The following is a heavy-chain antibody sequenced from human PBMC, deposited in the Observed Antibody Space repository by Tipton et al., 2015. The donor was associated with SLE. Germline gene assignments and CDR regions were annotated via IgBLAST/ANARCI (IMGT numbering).Heavy chain of an antibody. J-gene: IGHJ3*02. D-gene: IGHD1-26*01. CDR2: INHSGST. CDR1: GGSFSGYY. V-gene: IGHV4-34*01. Sequence: LRLSCAVYGGSFSGYYWSWIRQPPGKGLEWIGEINHSGSTNYNPSLKSRFTISVDTSKNQFSLKLSSVTAADTAVYYCARGSSGSYGGAFDIWGQGTMVTVSS. CDR3: ARGSSGSYGGAFDI.